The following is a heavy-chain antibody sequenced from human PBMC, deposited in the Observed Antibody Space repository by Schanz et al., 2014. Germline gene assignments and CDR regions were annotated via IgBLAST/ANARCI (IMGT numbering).Heavy chain of an antibody. CDR1: GFTFSSYT. V-gene: IGHV3-21*04. CDR2: ISSTSTYL. CDR3: AKQDGYIVVVPVDY. J-gene: IGHJ4*02. D-gene: IGHD2-2*01. Sequence: EVQLVESGGGLVKPGDSLRLSCAASGFTFSSYTMKWVRQAPGKGLEWVSSISSTSTYLYYADSVKGRFTISRDNSKNTLYLQMNSLRAEDTAVYYCAKQDGYIVVVPVDYWGQGTLVTVSS.